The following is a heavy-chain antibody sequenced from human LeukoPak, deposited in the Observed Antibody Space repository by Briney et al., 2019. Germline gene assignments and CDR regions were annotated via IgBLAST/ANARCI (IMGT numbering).Heavy chain of an antibody. V-gene: IGHV4-59*01. CDR1: GGSISSYY. Sequence: SETLSLTCTVSGGSISSYYWSWIRQPPGKGLEWIGYIYYSGSTNYNPSLESRVTISVDTSKNQFSLKLSSVTAADTAVYYCARGGGSSMSFRFDPWGQGTLVTVSS. CDR3: ARGGGSSMSFRFDP. CDR2: IYYSGST. D-gene: IGHD2-15*01. J-gene: IGHJ5*02.